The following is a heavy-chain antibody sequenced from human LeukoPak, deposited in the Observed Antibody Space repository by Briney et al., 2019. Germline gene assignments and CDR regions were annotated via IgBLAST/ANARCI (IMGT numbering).Heavy chain of an antibody. CDR3: ARQRGGYVDY. D-gene: IGHD2-15*01. CDR2: IYYSGNT. CDR1: GGSMTYYY. V-gene: IGHV4-59*08. Sequence: SETLSLTCTVSGGSMTYYYWTWIRQPPGKGLEWIGYIYYSGNTNYNPSLKSRVTISVDTSTNQFSLMLGSVTAADTAVFYCARQRGGYVDYWGQGTLVTVSS. J-gene: IGHJ4*02.